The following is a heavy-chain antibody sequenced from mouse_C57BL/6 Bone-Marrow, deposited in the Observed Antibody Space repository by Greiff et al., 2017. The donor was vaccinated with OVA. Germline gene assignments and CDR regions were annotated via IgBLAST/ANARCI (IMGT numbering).Heavy chain of an antibody. D-gene: IGHD2-2*01. CDR2: INPNNGGT. Sequence: VQLQQSGPELVKPGASVKIPCKASGYTFTDYNMDWVKQSHGKSLEWIGDINPNNGGTIYNQKFKGKATLTVDKSSSTAYMQLSSLTSEDSAVYYCAIEPLMVTTTDYYAMDYWGQGTSVTVSS. CDR1: GYTFTDYN. J-gene: IGHJ4*01. CDR3: AIEPLMVTTTDYYAMDY. V-gene: IGHV1-18*01.